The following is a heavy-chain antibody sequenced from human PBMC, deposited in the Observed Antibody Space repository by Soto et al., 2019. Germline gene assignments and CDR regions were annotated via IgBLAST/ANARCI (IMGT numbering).Heavy chain of an antibody. Sequence: QVQLVQSGAEVKKPGASVTVSCKPSGYTFSNYGINWVRQAPGKGLEWMGWISGYNGNTNYAQTVQGRVTMTTDTSTGTVYMELRSLKSDDTAIYYCSRFIMVGGWFDPNYYHGMDFWGQGTTVTVSS. CDR3: SRFIMVGGWFDPNYYHGMDF. CDR2: ISGYNGNT. D-gene: IGHD6-19*01. J-gene: IGHJ6*02. CDR1: GYTFSNYG. V-gene: IGHV1-18*01.